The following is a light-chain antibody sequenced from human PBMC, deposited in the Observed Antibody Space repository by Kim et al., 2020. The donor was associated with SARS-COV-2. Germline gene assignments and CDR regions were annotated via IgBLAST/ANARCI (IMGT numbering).Light chain of an antibody. CDR2: EDN. CDR1: SVSIASNY. J-gene: IGLJ3*02. CDR3: QSYDSSPWV. V-gene: IGLV6-57*01. Sequence: GKTVNISCTRSSVSIASNYVQWYQQRPGSSPTTVIYEDNQRPSGVPDRFSGSIDSSSNSASLTISGLKTEDEADYYCQSYDSSPWVFGGGTQLTVL.